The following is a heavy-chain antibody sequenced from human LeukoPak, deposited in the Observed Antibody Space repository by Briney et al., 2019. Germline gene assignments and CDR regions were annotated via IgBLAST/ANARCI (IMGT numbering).Heavy chain of an antibody. CDR3: ASGSGSYRTPYYYMDV. J-gene: IGHJ6*03. CDR2: IYSGGST. CDR1: GFTVSSNY. D-gene: IGHD3-10*01. V-gene: IGHV3-53*01. Sequence: GGSLRLSCAASGFTVSSNYTSWVRQAPGKGLEWVSVIYSGGSTYYADSVKGRFTISRDNSKNTLYLQMNNLRAEDTAVYYCASGSGSYRTPYYYMDVWGKGTTVTGSS.